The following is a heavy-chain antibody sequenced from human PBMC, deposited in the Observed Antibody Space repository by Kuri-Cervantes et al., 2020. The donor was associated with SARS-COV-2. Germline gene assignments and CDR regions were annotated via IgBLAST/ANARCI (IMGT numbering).Heavy chain of an antibody. CDR2: ISGSGGST. CDR3: ARDGRWSMAIIDY. J-gene: IGHJ4*02. D-gene: IGHD2/OR15-2a*01. Sequence: GESLKISCAASGFTFSSYAMSWVRQAPGKGLEWVSAISGSGGSTYYADSVKGRFTISRDNSKNTLYLQMNSLRAEDTAVYYCARDGRWSMAIIDYWGQRTLVTVSS. CDR1: GFTFSSYA. V-gene: IGHV3-23*01.